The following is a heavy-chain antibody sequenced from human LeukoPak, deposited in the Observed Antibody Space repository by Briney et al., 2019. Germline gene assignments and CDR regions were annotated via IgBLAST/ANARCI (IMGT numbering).Heavy chain of an antibody. Sequence: SQTLSLTCAISGDTVSSNNAAWNWIRQSPSRGLEWLGRTYYRSKWDSDYAPSVKSRITINADTSKNQVSLQLSSVTPEDTAVYYCARRTAATSGFGEANWFDPWGQGSLVIVSS. J-gene: IGHJ5*02. CDR3: ARRTAATSGFGEANWFDP. CDR2: TYYRSKWDS. D-gene: IGHD3-16*01. CDR1: GDTVSSNNAA. V-gene: IGHV6-1*01.